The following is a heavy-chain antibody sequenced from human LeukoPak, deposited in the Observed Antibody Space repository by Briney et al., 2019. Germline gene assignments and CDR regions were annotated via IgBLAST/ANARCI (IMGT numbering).Heavy chain of an antibody. J-gene: IGHJ5*02. CDR3: ARVRRGYYDFWSGYHNWFDP. CDR2: MNPNSGNT. D-gene: IGHD3-3*01. Sequence: ASVKVSCKASGYTFTSYDINWVRQATGQGLEWMGWMNPNSGNTGYAQKFQGRVTITRNTSISTAYMELSSLRSEDTAVYYCARVRRGYYDFWSGYHNWFDPWGQGTLVTVSS. V-gene: IGHV1-8*03. CDR1: GYTFTSYD.